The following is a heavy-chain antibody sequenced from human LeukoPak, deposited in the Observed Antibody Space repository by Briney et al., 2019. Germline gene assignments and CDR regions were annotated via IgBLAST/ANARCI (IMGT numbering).Heavy chain of an antibody. D-gene: IGHD2-15*01. CDR3: AKGRGYCSGGSCYTDY. V-gene: IGHV3-23*01. Sequence: GGSLRLSCAASGFTFSSYAMSWVRQAPGKGLEWVSTISGSGDTTYDADSVRGRFTISRDNSKNTLYLQMNSLRVEDTAAYYCAKGRGYCSGGSCYTDYWGQGALVTVSS. CDR2: ISGSGDTT. J-gene: IGHJ4*02. CDR1: GFTFSSYA.